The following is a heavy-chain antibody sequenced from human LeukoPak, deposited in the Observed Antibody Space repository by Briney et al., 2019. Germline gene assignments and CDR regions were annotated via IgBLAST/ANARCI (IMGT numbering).Heavy chain of an antibody. V-gene: IGHV4-39*07. CDR2: IYYSGST. CDR1: GFTFSSYG. CDR3: ARGLSGSYHSPFGY. D-gene: IGHD1-26*01. J-gene: IGHJ4*02. Sequence: GSLRLSCAASGFTFSSYGMDWVRQPPGKGLEWIGSIYYSGSTYYNPSLKSRVTISLDTSKNQFSLKLSSVTAADTAVYYCARGLSGSYHSPFGYWGQGTLLTVSP.